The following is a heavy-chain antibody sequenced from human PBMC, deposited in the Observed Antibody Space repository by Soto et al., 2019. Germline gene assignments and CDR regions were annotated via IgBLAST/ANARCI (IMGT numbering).Heavy chain of an antibody. D-gene: IGHD3-10*01. CDR3: ARQTTHYYGSGSYYHYYYYMEV. CDR1: GCSISSYY. Sequence: SEILSLTCTVSGCSISSYYWSWIRQPPGKGLEWIGYIYYSGSTNYNPSLKSRVTISVDTSKNQFSLKLSSVTAADTAVYYCARQTTHYYGSGSYYHYYYYMEVWGKGTTVTVSS. CDR2: IYYSGST. J-gene: IGHJ6*03. V-gene: IGHV4-59*01.